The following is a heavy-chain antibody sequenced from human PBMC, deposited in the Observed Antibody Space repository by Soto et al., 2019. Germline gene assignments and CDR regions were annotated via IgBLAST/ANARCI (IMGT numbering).Heavy chain of an antibody. V-gene: IGHV4-34*01. D-gene: IGHD2-2*01. CDR1: GGSFSGYY. Sequence: PSETLSLTCAVYGGSFSGYYWSWIRQPPGKGLEWIGEINHSGSTNYNPSLKSRVTISVDTSKNQFSLKLSSVTAADTAVYYCARVLSYCSSTSCYGNWFDPWGQGTLVTVSS. CDR3: ARVLSYCSSTSCYGNWFDP. J-gene: IGHJ5*02. CDR2: INHSGST.